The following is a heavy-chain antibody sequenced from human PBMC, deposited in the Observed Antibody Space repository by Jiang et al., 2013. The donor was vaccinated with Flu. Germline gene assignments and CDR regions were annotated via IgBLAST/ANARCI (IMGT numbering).Heavy chain of an antibody. CDR3: AKETPKVRDFITLDY. J-gene: IGHJ4*02. Sequence: VQLLESGGGLVQPGGSLRLSCAASGFAFDNYHMTWVRQAPGKGPEVVSIITGSGTAYYADSVRGRLTISRDNSRNTVYLQIDGLTAEDTATYYCAKETPKVRDFITLDYWGRGTLVTVS. CDR1: GFAFDNYH. CDR2: ITGSGTA. V-gene: IGHV3-23*01. D-gene: IGHD4-23*01.